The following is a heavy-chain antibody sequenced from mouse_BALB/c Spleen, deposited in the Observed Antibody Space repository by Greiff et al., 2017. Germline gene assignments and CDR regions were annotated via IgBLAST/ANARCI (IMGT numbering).Heavy chain of an antibody. J-gene: IGHJ4*01. Sequence: QVQLQQSGAELMKPGASVKISCKATGYTFSSYWIAWVKQRPGHGLEWIGEILPGSGSTNYNEKFKGKATFTADTSSNTAYMQLSSLTSEDSAVYDCARSTATPYYAMDYWGQGTSVTVSA. CDR2: ILPGSGST. V-gene: IGHV1-9*01. D-gene: IGHD1-2*01. CDR1: GYTFSSYW. CDR3: ARSTATPYYAMDY.